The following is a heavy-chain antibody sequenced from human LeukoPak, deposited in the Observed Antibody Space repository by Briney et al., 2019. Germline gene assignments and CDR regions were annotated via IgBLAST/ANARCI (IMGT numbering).Heavy chain of an antibody. CDR2: IIPIFGTA. D-gene: IGHD3-22*01. CDR1: GGTFSSYA. J-gene: IGHJ4*02. V-gene: IGHV1-69*13. Sequence: ASVKVSSKASGGTFSSYAISWVRQAPGQGLEWMGGIIPIFGTANYAQKFQGRVTITADESTSTAYMELSSLRSEDTAVYYCARGGGDYYDSSGYCPFDYWGQGTLVTVSS. CDR3: ARGGGDYYDSSGYCPFDY.